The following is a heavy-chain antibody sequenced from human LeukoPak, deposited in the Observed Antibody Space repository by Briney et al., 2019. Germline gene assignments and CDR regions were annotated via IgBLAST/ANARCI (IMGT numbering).Heavy chain of an antibody. Sequence: GGSLRLSCAASGFTFSSYAMHWVRQAPGKGLEWVAVISYDGSNKYYADSVKGRFTISRDNSKNTLYLQVNSLRAEDTAVYYRARDTVAGTILAGYWGQGTLVTVSS. CDR2: ISYDGSNK. J-gene: IGHJ4*02. CDR1: GFTFSSYA. D-gene: IGHD6-19*01. V-gene: IGHV3-30*04. CDR3: ARDTVAGTILAGY.